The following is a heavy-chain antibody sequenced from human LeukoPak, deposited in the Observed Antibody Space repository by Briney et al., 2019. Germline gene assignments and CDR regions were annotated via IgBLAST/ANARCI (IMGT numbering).Heavy chain of an antibody. D-gene: IGHD3-10*01. Sequence: ASVKVSCKAPGYTFTGYYMHWVRQAPGQGLEWMGWINPNSGGTNYAQKFQGRVTMTRDTSISTAYMELSRLRSDDTAVYYCARHITMVRRIALGYWGQGTLVTVSS. CDR3: ARHITMVRRIALGY. CDR1: GYTFTGYY. CDR2: INPNSGGT. V-gene: IGHV1-2*02. J-gene: IGHJ4*02.